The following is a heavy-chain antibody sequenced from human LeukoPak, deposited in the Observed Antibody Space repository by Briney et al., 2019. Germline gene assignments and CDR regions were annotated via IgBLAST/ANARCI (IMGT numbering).Heavy chain of an antibody. CDR1: GFTFSSYA. CDR2: ISGSGGST. CDR3: AKSPTRITMVRGVDY. V-gene: IGHV3-23*01. J-gene: IGHJ4*02. D-gene: IGHD3-10*01. Sequence: GVSLRLSCAASGFTFSSYAMSWVRQAPGKGLEWVSAISGSGGSTYYADSVKGRFTISRDNSKNTLYLQMNSLRAEDTAVYYCAKSPTRITMVRGVDYWGQGTLVTVSS.